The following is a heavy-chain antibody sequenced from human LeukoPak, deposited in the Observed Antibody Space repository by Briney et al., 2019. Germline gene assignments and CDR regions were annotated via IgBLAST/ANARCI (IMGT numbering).Heavy chain of an antibody. CDR1: GGSFSGYY. J-gene: IGHJ4*02. V-gene: IGHV4-34*01. D-gene: IGHD2-2*01. CDR3: ARANIVVVPGKAFDY. CDR2: INHSGST. Sequence: KPSETLSLTCAVYGGSFSGYYWSWLRQPPGKGLEWIGEINHSGSTNYNPSLKSRVTISVDTSKNQFSLKLSSVTAADTAVYYCARANIVVVPGKAFDYWGQGTLVTVSS.